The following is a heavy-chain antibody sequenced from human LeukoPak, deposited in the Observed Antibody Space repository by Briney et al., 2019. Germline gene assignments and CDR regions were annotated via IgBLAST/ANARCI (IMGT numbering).Heavy chain of an antibody. CDR1: GFTFSSYG. J-gene: IGHJ4*02. D-gene: IGHD5-18*01. CDR2: ISSSGSYI. V-gene: IGHV3-21*04. Sequence: GGTLRLSCAASGFTFSSYGMSWVRQAPGKGLEWVSSISSSGSYIYYADSVKGRFTISRDNAKNSLYLQMNSLRAEDTALYYCAKERIVGGYRYGPFDHWGQGTLVTVSS. CDR3: AKERIVGGYRYGPFDH.